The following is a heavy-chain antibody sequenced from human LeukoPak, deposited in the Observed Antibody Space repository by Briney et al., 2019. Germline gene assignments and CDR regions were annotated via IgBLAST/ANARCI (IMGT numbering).Heavy chain of an antibody. Sequence: PSETLSLTCTVSGGSISSSSYYWGWIRQPPGKGLEWIGSIYYSGSTYFYPSLKSRVTISVDTSKNQFSLKLSSVTAADTAVYYCARECHYYDSSGYYYRAFDIWGQGTMVTVSS. CDR2: IYYSGST. D-gene: IGHD3-22*01. J-gene: IGHJ3*02. V-gene: IGHV4-39*07. CDR1: GGSISSSSYY. CDR3: ARECHYYDSSGYYYRAFDI.